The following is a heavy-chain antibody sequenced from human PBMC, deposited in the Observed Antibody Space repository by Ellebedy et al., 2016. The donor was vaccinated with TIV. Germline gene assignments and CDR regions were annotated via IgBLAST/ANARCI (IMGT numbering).Heavy chain of an antibody. J-gene: IGHJ4*02. D-gene: IGHD3-22*01. CDR1: GFTVSSNY. Sequence: GGSLRLSCAASGFTVSSNYMNWVRQAPGKGLEWVSVIYSGGSTYYADSVKGRFTISRDNAKNTLYLQMNSLRVEDTAIYYCARDGYYHDGFDYWGQGTLVTVSS. CDR3: ARDGYYHDGFDY. CDR2: IYSGGST. V-gene: IGHV3-66*01.